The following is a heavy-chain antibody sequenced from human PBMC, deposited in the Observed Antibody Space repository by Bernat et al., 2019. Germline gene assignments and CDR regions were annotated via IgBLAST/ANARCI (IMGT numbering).Heavy chain of an antibody. CDR2: IYASDSDT. V-gene: IGHV5-51*01. CDR3: ARRRTSDWDFDY. Sequence: EVQLVQSGAEVKKPGESLKISCKCSGNSFTSYWIAWVRQMPGKGLEWMGIIYASDSDTRYSPSFQGQVTISADKSISTAYLQWNSLKASDTAVYYCARRRTSDWDFDYWGQGTLVTVSS. CDR1: GNSFTSYW. D-gene: IGHD6-19*01. J-gene: IGHJ4*02.